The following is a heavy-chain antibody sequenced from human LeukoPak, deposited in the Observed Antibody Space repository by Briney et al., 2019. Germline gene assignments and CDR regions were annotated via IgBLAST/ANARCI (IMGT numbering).Heavy chain of an antibody. CDR3: ARSVIPGDAFDI. Sequence: PSETLSLTCTVSGGSVSSGSYYWSWIRQPPGKGLEWIGYIYYSGSTNYNPSLKSRVTTSVDTSKNQFSLKLSSVTAADTAVYYCARSVIPGDAFDIWGQGTMVTVSS. CDR1: GGSVSSGSYY. CDR2: IYYSGST. J-gene: IGHJ3*02. V-gene: IGHV4-61*01. D-gene: IGHD3-16*02.